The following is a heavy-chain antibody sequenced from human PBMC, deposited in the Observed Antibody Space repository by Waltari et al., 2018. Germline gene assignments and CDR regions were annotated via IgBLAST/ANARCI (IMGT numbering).Heavy chain of an antibody. CDR2: ISSSGSTI. CDR1: GFTFSSYE. J-gene: IGHJ4*02. CDR3: ARDLRRGSYGY. V-gene: IGHV3-48*03. D-gene: IGHD1-26*01. Sequence: EVQLVESGGGLVQPGGSLRLSCAASGFTFSSYEMNWVRQAPGKGLEWVSYISSSGSTIYYADSVKGGLTISRENAKNSLYLQMNSLRAEDTAVYYCARDLRRGSYGYWGQGTLVTVSS.